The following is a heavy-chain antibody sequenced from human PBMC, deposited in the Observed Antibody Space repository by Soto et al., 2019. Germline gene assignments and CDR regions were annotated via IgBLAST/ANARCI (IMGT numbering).Heavy chain of an antibody. CDR3: ARGHYGSPPGYFDY. D-gene: IGHD3-10*01. J-gene: IGHJ4*02. CDR1: GFTVSNNY. V-gene: IGHV3-66*01. CDR2: IYDGGST. Sequence: EVQLVESGGGLVQRGGSLRLSCAASGFTVSNNYMSWVRQAPGKGLEWVSVIYDGGSTYYAESVKDRFTISRDNSKNTLYLQMNSLRAEDTAVYYCARGHYGSPPGYFDYWGQGTLVNVSS.